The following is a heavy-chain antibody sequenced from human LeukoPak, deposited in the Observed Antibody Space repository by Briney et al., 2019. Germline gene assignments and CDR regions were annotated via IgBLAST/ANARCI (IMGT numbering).Heavy chain of an antibody. V-gene: IGHV3-21*01. CDR2: ISSSSSYI. CDR3: ARGGRPSDYILTY. CDR1: GFTFSSYS. J-gene: IGHJ4*02. D-gene: IGHD1-26*01. Sequence: PGGSLRLSCAASGFTFSSYSMNWVRQAPGKGLEWVSSISSSSSYIYYADSVKGRFTISRDNAKNSLYLQMNSLRAEDTAVYYCARGGRPSDYILTYWGQGTLVTVSS.